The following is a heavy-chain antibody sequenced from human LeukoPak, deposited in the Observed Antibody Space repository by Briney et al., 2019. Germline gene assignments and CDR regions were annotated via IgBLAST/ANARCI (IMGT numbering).Heavy chain of an antibody. D-gene: IGHD3-16*01. CDR3: ARGGSAFDI. J-gene: IGHJ3*02. Sequence: DSVKGRFTISRDNAKNSLYLQMNSLRPEDTAVYYCARGGSAFDIWGQGTMVTVSS. V-gene: IGHV3-7*01.